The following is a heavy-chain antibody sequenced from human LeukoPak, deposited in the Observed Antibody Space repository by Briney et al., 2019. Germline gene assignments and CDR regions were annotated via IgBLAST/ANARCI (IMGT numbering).Heavy chain of an antibody. D-gene: IGHD6-19*01. J-gene: IGHJ4*02. V-gene: IGHV3-48*03. CDR1: GFTFSSYE. CDR2: ITTSGTTL. CDR3: AKNGGDGSYTTGVDF. Sequence: GGSLRLSCAASGFTFSSYEMNWVRQAPGKGLEWISYITTSGTTLDYADSVKGRFTISRDNARNSLYLQMNSLRAEDTAVYYCAKNGGDGSYTTGVDFWGQGTLVTVSS.